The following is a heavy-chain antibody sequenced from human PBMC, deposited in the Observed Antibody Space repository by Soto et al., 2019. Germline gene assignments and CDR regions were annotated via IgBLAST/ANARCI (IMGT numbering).Heavy chain of an antibody. CDR2: VSGSSAGNT. Sequence: GGSLRLSCATSGFTFSSYAMSWVRQAPGKGLEWVSTVSGSSAGNTYYADSVRGRFTISRDNSNNTVSLGMNSLRAEDTAVYYCAKGYSTGWYDAFDIWGQGTMVTVSS. CDR1: GFTFSSYA. D-gene: IGHD6-19*01. V-gene: IGHV3-23*01. J-gene: IGHJ3*02. CDR3: AKGYSTGWYDAFDI.